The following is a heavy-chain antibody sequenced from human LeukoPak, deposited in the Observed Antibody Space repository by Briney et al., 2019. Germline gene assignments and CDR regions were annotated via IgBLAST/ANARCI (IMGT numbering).Heavy chain of an antibody. CDR2: IKPDGSEK. D-gene: IGHD3-16*01. V-gene: IGHV3-7*01. J-gene: IGHJ4*02. CDR3: TRGPRGPFDY. CDR1: GFTFSTYW. Sequence: GGSLRLSCAASGFTFSTYWMSWVRQAPGKGLEWVANIKPDGSEKYYVDSVKGRFTISRDNAKNSLYLQMNSLRAEDTAVYYCTRGPRGPFDYWGQGTLVTVSS.